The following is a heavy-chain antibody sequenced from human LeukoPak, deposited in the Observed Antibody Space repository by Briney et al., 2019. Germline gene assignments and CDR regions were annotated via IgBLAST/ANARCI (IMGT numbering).Heavy chain of an antibody. CDR3: NTDYGSGSYHYFNY. D-gene: IGHD3-10*01. Sequence: GGSLRLSCAASGFTFSNAWMSWVRQAPGKGLQWVGCIKSTTDGGTTDYAAPVKGRFTVSRDDSKNTLYLQMNSLKTEDTAVYYCNTDYGSGSYHYFNYWGQGTLVTVSS. V-gene: IGHV3-15*01. CDR1: GFTFSNAW. CDR2: IKSTTDGGTT. J-gene: IGHJ4*02.